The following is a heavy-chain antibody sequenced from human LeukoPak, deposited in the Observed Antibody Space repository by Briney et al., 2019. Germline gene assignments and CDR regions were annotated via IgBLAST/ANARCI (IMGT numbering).Heavy chain of an antibody. CDR2: ISAYNGNT. CDR3: ARARTGQRWLQFSYYFDY. CDR1: GYTLTSYG. J-gene: IGHJ4*02. V-gene: IGHV1-18*01. D-gene: IGHD5-12*01. Sequence: ASVKVSCKASGYTLTSYGISWVRQAPGQGLEWMGWISAYNGNTNYAQKLQGRVTMTTDTSTSTAYMELRSLRSDDTAVYYCARARTGQRWLQFSYYFDYWGQGTLVTVSS.